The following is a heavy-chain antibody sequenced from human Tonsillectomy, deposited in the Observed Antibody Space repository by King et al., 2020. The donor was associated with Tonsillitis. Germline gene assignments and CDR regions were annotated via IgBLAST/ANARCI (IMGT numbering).Heavy chain of an antibody. CDR3: ARESYDRRFYFEN. V-gene: IGHV3-23*04. CDR1: GFTFSNHA. J-gene: IGHJ4*02. CDR2: CGTATDT. D-gene: IGHD3-22*01. Sequence: VQLVESGGGLVQPGGSLRVSCAASGFTFSNHAMSWFRHAPGKGLEWVSGCGTATDTHYADPVRGRFTVSRDDSQNTLYLQTDSLRVEDTALYYCARESYDRRFYFENWGQGTPVTVSS.